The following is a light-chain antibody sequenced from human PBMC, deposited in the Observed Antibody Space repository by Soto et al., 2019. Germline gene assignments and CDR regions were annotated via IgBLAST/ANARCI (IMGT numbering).Light chain of an antibody. V-gene: IGLV2-11*01. CDR1: SSDVGGYNY. CDR2: DVS. J-gene: IGLJ1*01. Sequence: QSALTQPRSVSGSPGQSVTISCTGTSSDVGGYNYVSWYQQHPGKAPKFMIYDVSKRPSGVPDRFSGSKSGNTASLTISGLQAEDEADYYCCSYAGSYKGYVFGSGTKLTVL. CDR3: CSYAGSYKGYV.